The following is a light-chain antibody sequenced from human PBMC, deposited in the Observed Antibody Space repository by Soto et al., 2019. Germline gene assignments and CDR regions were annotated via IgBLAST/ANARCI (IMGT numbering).Light chain of an antibody. Sequence: QSVLTQPPSASGTPGQRVTISCSGSSSNIGSNTVTWYQQLPGTAPKLLIYSNNQRPSGVPDRFSGSKSGTSASLAISGLQSEDEADDYCAAWDDSLNGHVVFGGGTKLTVL. CDR2: SNN. CDR3: AAWDDSLNGHVV. J-gene: IGLJ2*01. V-gene: IGLV1-44*01. CDR1: SSNIGSNT.